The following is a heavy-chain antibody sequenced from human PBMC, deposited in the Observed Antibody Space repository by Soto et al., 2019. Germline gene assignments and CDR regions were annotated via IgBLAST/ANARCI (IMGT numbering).Heavy chain of an antibody. J-gene: IGHJ4*02. V-gene: IGHV1-69*01. CDR3: ARSGYEMATISEFDY. Sequence: QVQLVQSGAEVKKPGSSVKVSCKASGGTFSSYAISWVRQAPGQGLEWMGGIIPIFGTANYAQKFQGRVTITADESTSTAYMELRSLRSEDTAVYYCARSGYEMATISEFDYWGQGTLVTVSS. CDR1: GGTFSSYA. D-gene: IGHD5-12*01. CDR2: IIPIFGTA.